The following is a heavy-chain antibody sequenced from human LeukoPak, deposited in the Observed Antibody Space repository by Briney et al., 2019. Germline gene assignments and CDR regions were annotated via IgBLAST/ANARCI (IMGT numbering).Heavy chain of an antibody. D-gene: IGHD5-12*01. CDR2: ISGSGGST. CDR3: AKGRYSGYDHDAFDI. CDR1: GFTFSSYA. J-gene: IGHJ3*02. Sequence: GGSLRLSCAASGFTFSSYAMSWVRQAPGKGLEWVSAISGSGGSTYYADSVKGRFTISRDNSKNTLYLQMNSLRDEDTAVYYCAKGRYSGYDHDAFDIWGQGTMVTVSS. V-gene: IGHV3-23*01.